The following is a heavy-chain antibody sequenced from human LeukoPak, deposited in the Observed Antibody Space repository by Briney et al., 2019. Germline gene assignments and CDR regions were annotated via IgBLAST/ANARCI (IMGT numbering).Heavy chain of an antibody. CDR1: GYTFTGYY. J-gene: IGHJ4*02. CDR3: AREVEVAYTDY. CDR2: INPNSGGT. Sequence: ASVKVSFKASGYTFTGYYMHWGRQAPAQGLGLMGWINPNSGGTKYAQKFQGRVTMTRDTSISTAYMELSRLRSDDTAVYYCAREVEVAYTDYWGQGTLVTVSS. D-gene: IGHD5-12*01. V-gene: IGHV1-2*02.